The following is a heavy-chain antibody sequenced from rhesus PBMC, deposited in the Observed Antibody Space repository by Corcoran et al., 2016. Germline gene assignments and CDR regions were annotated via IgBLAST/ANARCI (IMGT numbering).Heavy chain of an antibody. CDR3: ARAYWGDRVFDY. J-gene: IGHJ4*01. CDR1: GYSISSGYG. CDR2: ISYSGST. D-gene: IGHD3-34*01. Sequence: QLQLQESGPGLVKPSETLSLTCAVSGYSISSGYGWSWIRQPPGKGLEWIGYISYSGSTSYNPSLKRRVIISRDTSKNQFSLKLSSVTAADTAVYYCARAYWGDRVFDYWGQGVLVTVSS. V-gene: IGHV4-122*02.